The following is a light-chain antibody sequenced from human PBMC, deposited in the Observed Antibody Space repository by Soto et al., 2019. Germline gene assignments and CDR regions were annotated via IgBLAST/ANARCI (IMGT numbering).Light chain of an antibody. CDR3: QQYTSYPYT. CDR1: QNIISW. Sequence: DIQMTQSHSTLSAAVGDRVTITCRASQNIISWLAWYQQKPGKAPKLLIYGASSLASGVPSRFSGSGSGTEFTLTISSLQTDDSATYYCQQYTSYPYTFGQGTKVDIK. V-gene: IGKV1-5*01. CDR2: GAS. J-gene: IGKJ2*01.